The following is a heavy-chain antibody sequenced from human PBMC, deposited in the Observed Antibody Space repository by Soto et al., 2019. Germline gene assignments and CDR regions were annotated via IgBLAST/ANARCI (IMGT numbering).Heavy chain of an antibody. J-gene: IGHJ5*02. D-gene: IGHD3-10*01. Sequence: QLVESGGGLVKPGGSLTLSCAASGFTFRDAWMTWVRQAPGKGLEWVGRIKNIPEGGTTDFAAPVKGRFTLSRDDSKNTLYLHMNSLKSEDTAVYYCSTDHDVSGSYYLALCTWGQGTLVTVSS. CDR2: IKNIPEGGTT. CDR1: GFTFRDAW. CDR3: STDHDVSGSYYLALCT. V-gene: IGHV3-15*01.